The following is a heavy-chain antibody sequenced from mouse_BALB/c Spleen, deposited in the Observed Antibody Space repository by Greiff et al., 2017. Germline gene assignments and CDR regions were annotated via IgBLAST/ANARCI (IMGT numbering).Heavy chain of an antibody. D-gene: IGHD2-2*01. J-gene: IGHJ4*01. CDR1: GFTFSSYT. Sequence: EVQLVESGGGLVKPGGSLKLSCAASGFTFSSYTMSWVRQTPEKRLEWVATISSGGGNTYYPDSVKGRFTISRDNAKNNLYLQMSSLRSEDTALYYCASWLRDAMDYWGQGTSVTVSS. V-gene: IGHV5-9*03. CDR3: ASWLRDAMDY. CDR2: ISSGGGNT.